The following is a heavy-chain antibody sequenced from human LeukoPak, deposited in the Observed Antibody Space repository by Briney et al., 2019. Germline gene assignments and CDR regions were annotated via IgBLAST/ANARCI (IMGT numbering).Heavy chain of an antibody. V-gene: IGHV3-53*01. CDR2: IFSGGAT. J-gene: IGHJ3*01. CDR3: AREGGGGYCSTTSCAFAL. Sequence: GGSLRLSCAASGFAVGTNYMTWVRQAPGQGLECVAVIFSGGATYYADSVKGRFTTSRDTSKNTLFLQMNSLGAEDTAMYYCAREGGGGYCSTTSCAFALWGQGKMVTVSS. CDR1: GFAVGTNY. D-gene: IGHD2-2*01.